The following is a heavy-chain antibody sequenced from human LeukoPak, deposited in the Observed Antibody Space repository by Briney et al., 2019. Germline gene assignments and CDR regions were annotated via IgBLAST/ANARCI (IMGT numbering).Heavy chain of an antibody. J-gene: IGHJ6*02. CDR3: AREMGVVTAHGIGV. CDR1: GGSISSISSNNYH. Sequence: SETLSLTCIVSGGSISSISSNNYHWGWIRQPPGKGLEWIGSIYYSGSTYYNPSLKSRVTISVDTSKNQFSLKLSSVTAADTALYYCAREMGVVTAHGIGVWGQGTTVTVSS. V-gene: IGHV4-39*02. CDR2: IYYSGST. D-gene: IGHD4-23*01.